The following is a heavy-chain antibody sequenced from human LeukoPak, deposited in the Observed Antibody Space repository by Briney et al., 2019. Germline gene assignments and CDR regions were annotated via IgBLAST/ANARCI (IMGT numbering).Heavy chain of an antibody. Sequence: GGSLRLSCAASGFTFSSYSMNWVRQAPGKGLEWVSFISSSSSYIYYADSVKGRFTISRDNAKNSLYLQMNSLRAEDTAVYYCARVQGGSSWYVNYYYYMDVWGKGTTVTVSS. D-gene: IGHD6-13*01. CDR1: GFTFSSYS. V-gene: IGHV3-21*01. CDR3: ARVQGGSSWYVNYYYYMDV. CDR2: ISSSSSYI. J-gene: IGHJ6*03.